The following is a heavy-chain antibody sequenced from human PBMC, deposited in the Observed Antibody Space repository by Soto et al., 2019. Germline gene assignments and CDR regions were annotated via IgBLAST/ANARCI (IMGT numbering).Heavy chain of an antibody. D-gene: IGHD1-26*01. J-gene: IGHJ4*02. V-gene: IGHV1-3*01. CDR2: INAGNGNT. CDR1: GYTFTSYA. Sequence: PGASVKVSCKASGYTFTSYAMHWVRQAPGQRLEWMGWINAGNGNTKYSQKFQGRVTITRDTSASTAYMELSSLRSEDTAVYYCARDLWELPYYFDYWGQGTLVTVSS. CDR3: ARDLWELPYYFDY.